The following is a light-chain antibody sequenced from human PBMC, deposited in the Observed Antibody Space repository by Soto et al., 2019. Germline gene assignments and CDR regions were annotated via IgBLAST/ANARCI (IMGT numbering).Light chain of an antibody. V-gene: IGKV3-20*01. CDR2: GAS. J-gene: IGKJ5*01. Sequence: EVVLTQSPGTLSLSQGDRATLSCRASQSITNNFLAWYQHKPGQAPRLLIYGASSRATGIPDRFSGSGSGTDFTLTISRLEPEDFAVYHCQQYGSSVITFGQGTRLDIK. CDR1: QSITNNF. CDR3: QQYGSSVIT.